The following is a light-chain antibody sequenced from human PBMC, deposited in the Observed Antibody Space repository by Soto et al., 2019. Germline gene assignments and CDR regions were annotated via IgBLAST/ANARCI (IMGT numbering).Light chain of an antibody. V-gene: IGKV3-20*01. CDR1: QSISISY. CDR3: QQYGGSSWT. J-gene: IGKJ1*01. CDR2: STS. Sequence: EIVLTQSPDTLSLSPVESTTLSCRASQSISISYLAWYQQQPGQAPRLLIYSTSTRATGIPDRFSGSGSGTDFTLTISNLEPGDFAVYYCQQYGGSSWTFGQGTKVDIK.